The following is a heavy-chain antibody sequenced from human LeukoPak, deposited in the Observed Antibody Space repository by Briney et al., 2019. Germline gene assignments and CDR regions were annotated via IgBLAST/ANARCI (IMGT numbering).Heavy chain of an antibody. CDR1: GFTFSSYS. V-gene: IGHV3-21*01. CDR3: ARSEGELDYFDY. CDR2: ISSSSSYI. J-gene: IGHJ4*02. D-gene: IGHD1-26*01. Sequence: GSLSLSCAASGFTFSSYSMNWVRQAPGKGLEWVSSISSSSSYIYYADSVKGRFTISRDNAKNSLYLQMNSLRAEDTAVYYCARSEGELDYFDYWGQGTLVTVSS.